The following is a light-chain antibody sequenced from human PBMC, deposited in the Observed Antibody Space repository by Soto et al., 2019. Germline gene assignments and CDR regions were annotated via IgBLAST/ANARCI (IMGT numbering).Light chain of an antibody. CDR3: QQYNNWPPLT. Sequence: EIVLTQSPGTLSLSPGERVTLSCRASQSVSSNYLAWYQQKPGQAPRLLIYGASSRATGIPDRFSGSGSGTDFTLTISRLEPEDFAVYYCQQYNNWPPLTFGGGTKVDIK. J-gene: IGKJ4*01. V-gene: IGKV3-20*01. CDR2: GAS. CDR1: QSVSSNY.